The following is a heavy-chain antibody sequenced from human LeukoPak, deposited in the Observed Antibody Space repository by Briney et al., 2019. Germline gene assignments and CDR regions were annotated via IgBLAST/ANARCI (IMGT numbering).Heavy chain of an antibody. D-gene: IGHD1-26*01. J-gene: IGHJ4*02. CDR1: GFTVSSYG. V-gene: IGHV3-30*03. CDR2: ISYDGSNK. CDR3: APIPLVVGAVLDY. Sequence: PGGTLRLSCAASGFTVSSYGMSWVRQAPGKGLEWVAVISYDGSNKYYADSVKGRFTISRDNSKNTLYLQMNSLRAEDTAVYYCAPIPLVVGAVLDYWGQGTLVTVSS.